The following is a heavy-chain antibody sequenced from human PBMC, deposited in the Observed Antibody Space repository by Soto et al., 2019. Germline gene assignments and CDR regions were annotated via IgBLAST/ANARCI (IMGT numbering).Heavy chain of an antibody. D-gene: IGHD3-22*01. CDR1: GGTFGSDA. J-gene: IGHJ5*02. V-gene: IGHV1-69*06. Sequence: SVKVSCKASGGTFGSDAITWVRQAPGQGLEWVGRIIPIFGTTNYAQNLQGRVTISADKSTLTSYMELHSLTSDDTALYYCARDRTDSGYYTNWLEPWGQGTQVTVSS. CDR3: ARDRTDSGYYTNWLEP. CDR2: IIPIFGTT.